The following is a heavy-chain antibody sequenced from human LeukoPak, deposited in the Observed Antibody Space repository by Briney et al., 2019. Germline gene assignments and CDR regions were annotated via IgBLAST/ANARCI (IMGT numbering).Heavy chain of an antibody. CDR1: GGSFSGYY. V-gene: IGHV4-34*01. Sequence: SETLSLTCAVYGGSFSGYYWSWIRQPPGKGLEWIGEINHSGSTNYSPSLKSRVTISVDTSKNQFSLKLSSVTAADTAVYYCARGRRVLRYFETPVNDYWGQGTLVTVSS. J-gene: IGHJ4*02. D-gene: IGHD3-9*01. CDR3: ARGRRVLRYFETPVNDY. CDR2: INHSGST.